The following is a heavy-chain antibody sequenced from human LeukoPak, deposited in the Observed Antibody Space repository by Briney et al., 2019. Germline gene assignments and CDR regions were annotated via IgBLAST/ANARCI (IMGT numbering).Heavy chain of an antibody. Sequence: SETLSLTCAVYGGSFSGYYWSWIRQPPGKGLEWIGEINHSGSTNYNPSLKSRVTISVDTSKNQFSLKLSSVTAADTAVYYCARGPGYYYGSGSYYIPKIKYDYWGQGTPVTVSS. CDR2: INHSGST. V-gene: IGHV4-34*01. CDR1: GGSFSGYY. J-gene: IGHJ4*02. D-gene: IGHD3-10*01. CDR3: ARGPGYYYGSGSYYIPKIKYDY.